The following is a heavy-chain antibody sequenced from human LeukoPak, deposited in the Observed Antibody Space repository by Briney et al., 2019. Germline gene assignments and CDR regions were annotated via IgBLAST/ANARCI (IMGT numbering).Heavy chain of an antibody. CDR1: GYTFTSYD. Sequence: ASVKVSCKASGYTFTSYDINWVRQATGQGLEWMGWMNPNSGNTGYAQKFQGRATMTRNTSISTAYMELSSLRSEDTAVYYCARGGNYYYGSGSWGQGTLVTVSS. J-gene: IGHJ4*02. V-gene: IGHV1-8*01. CDR2: MNPNSGNT. CDR3: ARGGNYYYGSGS. D-gene: IGHD3-10*01.